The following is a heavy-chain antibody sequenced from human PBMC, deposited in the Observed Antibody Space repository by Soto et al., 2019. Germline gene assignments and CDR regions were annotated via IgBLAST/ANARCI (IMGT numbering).Heavy chain of an antibody. CDR2: ISGSGGST. Sequence: GGSLRLSCAASGFTFSSYAMSWVRQAPGKGLEWVSAISGSGGSTYYADSVKGRFTISQDNSKNTLYLQMNSLRAEDTAVYYCAMGGWDGDYDILTGLIHYDAFDIWGQGTMVTVSS. V-gene: IGHV3-23*01. CDR3: AMGGWDGDYDILTGLIHYDAFDI. CDR1: GFTFSSYA. D-gene: IGHD3-9*01. J-gene: IGHJ3*02.